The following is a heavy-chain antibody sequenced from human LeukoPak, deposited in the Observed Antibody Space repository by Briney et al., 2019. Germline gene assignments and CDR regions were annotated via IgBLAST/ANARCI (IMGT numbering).Heavy chain of an antibody. D-gene: IGHD3-16*01. CDR1: GGSISSSSYY. J-gene: IGHJ5*02. CDR3: ARVTRDRRIKMGALVS. CDR2: IYYSGST. Sequence: SETLSLTCTVSGGSISSSSYYWGWIRQPPGKGLEWIGSIYYSGSTYYNPSLKSRVTISVDTSKNQFSLKLSSVTAADTAVYYCARVTRDRRIKMGALVSWGQGTLVTVSS. V-gene: IGHV4-39*07.